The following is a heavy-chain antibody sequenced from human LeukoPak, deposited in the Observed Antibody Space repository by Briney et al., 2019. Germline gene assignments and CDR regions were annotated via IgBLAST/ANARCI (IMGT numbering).Heavy chain of an antibody. CDR2: IRAYNGNT. J-gene: IGHJ4*02. V-gene: IGHV1-18*01. CDR3: ARDGLGYYGSSGYDY. Sequence: ASVKVSCKASGYTFTSYGISWVRQPPRQGLEWMGWIRAYNGNTNYAQKLQGRVTMTTDTSTSTAYMELRSLRSDDTAVYFCARDGLGYYGSSGYDYWGQGTLVTVSS. D-gene: IGHD3-22*01. CDR1: GYTFTSYG.